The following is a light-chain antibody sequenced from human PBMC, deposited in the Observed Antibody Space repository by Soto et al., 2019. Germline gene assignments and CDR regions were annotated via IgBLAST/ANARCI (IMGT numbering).Light chain of an antibody. V-gene: IGKV1-8*01. CDR3: QQYYNNPLAWT. J-gene: IGKJ1*01. CDR1: QGISSY. CDR2: AAS. Sequence: IRMTQSPSSFSASTGDRVTITCRASQGISSYLAWYQQKPGKAPKLLIYAASTLQSGVPSRFTGSGSGTDFTVTLICLQSEDFATNYFQQYYNNPLAWTFGQGTKVEIK.